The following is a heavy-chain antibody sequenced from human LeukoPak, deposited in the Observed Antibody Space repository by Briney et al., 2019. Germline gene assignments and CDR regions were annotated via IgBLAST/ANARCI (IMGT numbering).Heavy chain of an antibody. CDR3: ARDVEHSSSSFDP. V-gene: IGHV4-61*02. CDR1: GGSISSGSYY. D-gene: IGHD6-6*01. CDR2: IYTSGST. Sequence: PSETLSLTCTVSGGSISSGSYYWSWIRQPAGKGLEWIGRIYTSGSTNYNPSLKSRVTISVDTSKNQFSLKLSSVTAADTAVYYCARDVEHSSSSFDPWGQGTLVTVSS. J-gene: IGHJ5*02.